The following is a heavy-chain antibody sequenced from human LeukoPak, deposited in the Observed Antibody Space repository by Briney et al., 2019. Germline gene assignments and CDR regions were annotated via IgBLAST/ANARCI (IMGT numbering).Heavy chain of an antibody. Sequence: SETLSLTCTVSSGSISTSNYYWGWVRQPPGKALEWIGNIFYSGSTYYNPSLKSRVTISVDTSKNQFSLKLSSVTAADTAAYYCARQKRHFDWLHHFDYWGQGTLVTVSS. CDR2: IFYSGST. CDR3: ARQKRHFDWLHHFDY. D-gene: IGHD3-9*01. CDR1: SGSISTSNYY. V-gene: IGHV4-39*01. J-gene: IGHJ4*02.